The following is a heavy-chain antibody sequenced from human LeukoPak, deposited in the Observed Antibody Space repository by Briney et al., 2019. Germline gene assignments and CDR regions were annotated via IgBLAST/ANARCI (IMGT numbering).Heavy chain of an antibody. CDR2: ISSSSSYI. CDR3: ARGVRWLQSGEPCYFDY. V-gene: IGHV3-21*05. CDR1: GFTFSSYE. D-gene: IGHD5-24*01. J-gene: IGHJ4*02. Sequence: GGSLRLSCAASGFTFSSYEMNWVRQAPGKGLEWVSYISSSSSYIYYADSVKGRFTTSRDNAKNSLYLQMNSLRAEDTAVYYCARGVRWLQSGEPCYFDYWGQGTLVTVSS.